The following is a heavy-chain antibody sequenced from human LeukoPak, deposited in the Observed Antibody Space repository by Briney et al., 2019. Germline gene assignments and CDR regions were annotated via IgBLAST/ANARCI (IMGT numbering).Heavy chain of an antibody. Sequence: GGSLRLSCAASGFTFSSYAMHWVRQAPGKGLEWVAVISYDGSNKYYADSVKGRFTISRDNSKNMVYLQMNRLRAEDTAVYYCARDPFIAATGRIDYWGQGTLVTVSS. CDR2: ISYDGSNK. CDR1: GFTFSSYA. J-gene: IGHJ4*02. D-gene: IGHD6-13*01. CDR3: ARDPFIAATGRIDY. V-gene: IGHV3-30-3*01.